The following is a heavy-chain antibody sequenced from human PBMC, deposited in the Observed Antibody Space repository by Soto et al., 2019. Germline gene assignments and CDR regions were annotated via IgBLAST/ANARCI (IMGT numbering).Heavy chain of an antibody. CDR1: GDTFSSYA. D-gene: IGHD3-22*01. CDR2: IIPILGTA. Sequence: QVQLVQSGAGVKKPGSSVKVSCKASGDTFSSYAISWVRQAPGQGLEWMGGIIPILGTANYAQKFQGRVTSTADESTSTAYMELSSLRSEDTAVYYCARDGSGYRSRASPMDVWGQGTTVTVSS. J-gene: IGHJ6*02. CDR3: ARDGSGYRSRASPMDV. V-gene: IGHV1-69*01.